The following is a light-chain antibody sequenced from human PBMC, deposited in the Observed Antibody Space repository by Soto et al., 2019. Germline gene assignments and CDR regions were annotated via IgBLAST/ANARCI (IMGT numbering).Light chain of an antibody. V-gene: IGKV2-28*01. Sequence: ILMTQSPPSLPLTPGEPASISCRASQSLPHSNGYNYLDWYLQKPGQSPQLLIYLGSNRASGVPDRFSGSGSGTDFTLKISRVEAEDVGVYYCMQALQTPELTFGGGTKVDIK. CDR3: MQALQTPELT. J-gene: IGKJ4*01. CDR2: LGS. CDR1: QSLPHSNGYNY.